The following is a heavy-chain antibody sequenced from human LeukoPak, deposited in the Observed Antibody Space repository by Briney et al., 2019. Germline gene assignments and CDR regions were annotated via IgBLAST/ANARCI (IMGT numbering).Heavy chain of an antibody. V-gene: IGHV4-31*03. CDR2: IFFSGST. J-gene: IGHJ6*03. CDR1: GGSIIRGGYY. CDR3: AREERDDSSGYCSQWYDCNIDV. Sequence: LSLTRTLSGGSIIRGGYYWSWTRHHPGKCREWIGYIFFSGSTYANPSRKGRVTKSLYTTKREFSLKQSSVTAADTAVYYGAREERDDSSGYCSQWYDCNIDVWGKGTTVTVSS. D-gene: IGHD3-22*01.